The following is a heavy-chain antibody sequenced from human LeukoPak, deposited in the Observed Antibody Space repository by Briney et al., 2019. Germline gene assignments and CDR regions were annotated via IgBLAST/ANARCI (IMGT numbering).Heavy chain of an antibody. V-gene: IGHV3-7*01. J-gene: IGHJ4*02. CDR2: IKQDGSEK. Sequence: GGSLRLSCAASGFTFSSHWMNWVRQGPGKGLEWVANIKQDGSEKYYVDSVKGRFTISRDNAKNSVYLQMNSLRAEDTAVYYCARLREIPVFGVVTKSTSYFDYWGQGTLVTVSS. CDR3: ARLREIPVFGVVTKSTSYFDY. D-gene: IGHD3-3*01. CDR1: GFTFSSHW.